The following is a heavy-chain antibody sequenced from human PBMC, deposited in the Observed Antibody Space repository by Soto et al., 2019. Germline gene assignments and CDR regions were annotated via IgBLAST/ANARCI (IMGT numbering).Heavy chain of an antibody. CDR3: ATYAVDTAMVANYFDY. J-gene: IGHJ4*02. D-gene: IGHD5-18*01. Sequence: GASVKVSCKASGGTFSSYAISWVRQAPGQGLEWMGGIIPIFGTANYAQKFQGRVTITADESTSTAYMELSSLRSEDTAVYYCATYAVDTAMVANYFDYWGQGTLVTVSS. V-gene: IGHV1-69*13. CDR1: GGTFSSYA. CDR2: IIPIFGTA.